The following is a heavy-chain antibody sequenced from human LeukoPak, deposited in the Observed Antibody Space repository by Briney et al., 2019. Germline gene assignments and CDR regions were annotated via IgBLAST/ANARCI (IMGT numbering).Heavy chain of an antibody. V-gene: IGHV4-34*01. Sequence: PSETLSLTCAVYGGSFSGYYWSWIRRPPGKGLEWIGEINHSGSTNYNPSLKSRVTISVDTSKNQFSLKLSSVTAADTAVYYCARVYVWGSYRSGRAFDIWGQGTMVTVSS. J-gene: IGHJ3*02. CDR3: ARVYVWGSYRSGRAFDI. D-gene: IGHD3-16*02. CDR2: INHSGST. CDR1: GGSFSGYY.